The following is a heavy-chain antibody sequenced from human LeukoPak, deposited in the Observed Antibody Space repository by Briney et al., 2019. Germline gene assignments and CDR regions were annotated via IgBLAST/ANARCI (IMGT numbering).Heavy chain of an antibody. CDR3: ARDLAYYYDSSGSGGAFDI. D-gene: IGHD3-22*01. CDR1: GYTFTSYG. V-gene: IGHV1-18*01. J-gene: IGHJ3*02. CDR2: ISAYNGNT. Sequence: VASVKVSCKASGYTFTSYGISWVRQAPGQGLERMGWISAYNGNTNYAQKLQGRVTMTTDTSTSTAYMELRSLRSDDTAVYYCARDLAYYYDSSGSGGAFDIWGQGTMVTVSS.